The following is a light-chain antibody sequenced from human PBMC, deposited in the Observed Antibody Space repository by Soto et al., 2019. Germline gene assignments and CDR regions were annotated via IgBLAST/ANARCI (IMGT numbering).Light chain of an antibody. Sequence: EIVMTQSPATLSVSPGERATLSCRASQSVNNYLAWYQQRPGQAPRLLIYGVSSRATGTPGRFSGSGSGTDFTLTITRLEPGDFAVYYCQHYDTPLIFGGGTKVDIK. CDR1: QSVNNY. CDR3: QHYDTPLI. J-gene: IGKJ4*01. V-gene: IGKV3-15*01. CDR2: GVS.